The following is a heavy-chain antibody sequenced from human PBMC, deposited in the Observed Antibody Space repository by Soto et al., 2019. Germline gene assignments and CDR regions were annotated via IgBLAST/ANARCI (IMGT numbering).Heavy chain of an antibody. D-gene: IGHD6-19*01. Sequence: ASVKASCKASRFTFTSYAIHWVRQAPGQMLEWMGWINGANGNRKYSQKFQDRVTLTRDTSAITAYIELSSLRSEDTAVYYCARDGAVTGNAKLEYWGQGTTLTVSS. CDR2: INGANGNR. V-gene: IGHV1-3*01. CDR3: ARDGAVTGNAKLEY. J-gene: IGHJ4*02. CDR1: RFTFTSYA.